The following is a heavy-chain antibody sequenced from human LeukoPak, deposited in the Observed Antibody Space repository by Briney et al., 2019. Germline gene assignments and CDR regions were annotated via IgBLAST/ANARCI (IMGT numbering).Heavy chain of an antibody. V-gene: IGHV3-23*01. CDR2: ISGSGGST. CDR3: AKDPTTYYDSSGYGRYNWFDP. J-gene: IGHJ5*02. CDR1: GFTFSSYA. Sequence: GGSLRVSCAASGFTFSSYAMSWVRQAPGKGLEWVSAISGSGGSTYYADSVKGRFTISRDNSKNTQYLQMNSLRAEDTAVYYCAKDPTTYYDSSGYGRYNWFDPWGQGTLVTVSS. D-gene: IGHD3-22*01.